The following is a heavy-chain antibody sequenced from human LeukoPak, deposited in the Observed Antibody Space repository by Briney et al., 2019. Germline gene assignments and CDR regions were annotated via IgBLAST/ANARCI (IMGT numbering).Heavy chain of an antibody. CDR2: IYYSGST. V-gene: IGHV4-39*07. J-gene: IGHJ4*02. CDR3: ARYMITFGGVHFDY. Sequence: SETLSLTCTVSGGSISSSSYYWGWIRQPPGKGLEWIGSIYYSGSTYYNPSLKSRVTISVDTSKNQFSLKLSSVTAADTAVYYCARYMITFGGVHFDYWGQGTLVTVSS. D-gene: IGHD3-16*01. CDR1: GGSISSSSYY.